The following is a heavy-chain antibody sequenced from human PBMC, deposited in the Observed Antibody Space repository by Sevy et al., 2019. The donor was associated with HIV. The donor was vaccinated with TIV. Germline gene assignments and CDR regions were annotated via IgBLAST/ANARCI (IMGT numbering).Heavy chain of an antibody. J-gene: IGHJ6*02. V-gene: IGHV4-59*01. D-gene: IGHD3-22*01. Sequence: SETLSLTCTVSGGSISSYYWSWIRQPPGKGLEWIGYIYYSGSTNYNPSLKSRVTISVDTSKNQFSLKLSSVTAADTAVYYCARGKYYDSSGYYSPYYGMDVWGPGTTVTVSS. CDR2: IYYSGST. CDR1: GGSISSYY. CDR3: ARGKYYDSSGYYSPYYGMDV.